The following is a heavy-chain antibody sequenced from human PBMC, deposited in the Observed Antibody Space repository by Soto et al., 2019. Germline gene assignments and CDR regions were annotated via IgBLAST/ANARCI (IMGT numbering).Heavy chain of an antibody. Sequence: QVQLVQSGAEVKKPGSSVKVSCKASGGTFSSYAISWVRQAPGQGLEWMEGIIPSFGTANYAQKFQGRGTITADESKSHAYMEIRRLRSEDKAVSYCARGAATVTTHLPFLICGQGTMLTVS. V-gene: IGHV1-69*01. D-gene: IGHD4-17*01. J-gene: IGHJ3*02. CDR3: ARGAATVTTHLPFLI. CDR1: GGTFSSYA. CDR2: IIPSFGTA.